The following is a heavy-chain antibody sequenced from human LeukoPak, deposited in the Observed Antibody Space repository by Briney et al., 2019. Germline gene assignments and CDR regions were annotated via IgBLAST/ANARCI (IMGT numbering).Heavy chain of an antibody. Sequence: PSETLSLTCTVSGGSISSYYWSWVRQPPGQGREGMGYTYYSGSTNDNPSHKSRATISVDTSKNQFTLKLSSVTAADTAVYYCARDQSGYDSSGYYLSRRDWCHPGRQGTLVTVSS. CDR1: GGSISSYY. J-gene: IGHJ5*02. CDR2: TYYSGST. D-gene: IGHD3-22*01. V-gene: IGHV4-59*01. CDR3: ARDQSGYDSSGYYLSRRDWCHP.